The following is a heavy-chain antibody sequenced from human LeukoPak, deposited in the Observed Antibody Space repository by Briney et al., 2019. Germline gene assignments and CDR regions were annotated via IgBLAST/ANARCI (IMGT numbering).Heavy chain of an antibody. CDR1: GFSFTAYN. J-gene: IGHJ4*02. D-gene: IGHD3-10*01. CDR3: AKAYGSGSYYFFDY. Sequence: PGTSLRLSCAASGFSFTAYNFHWVRQGPGEGLKWLAFISYDGNIKYADSVKGRFTISRDNSKNTLYLQMNSLRAEDTAVYYCAKAYGSGSYYFFDYWGQGTLVTVSS. V-gene: IGHV3-30*18. CDR2: ISYDGNIK.